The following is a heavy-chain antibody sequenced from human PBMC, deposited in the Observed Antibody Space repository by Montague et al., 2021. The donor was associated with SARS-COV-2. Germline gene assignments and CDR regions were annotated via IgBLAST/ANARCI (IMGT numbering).Heavy chain of an antibody. V-gene: IGHV2-5*02. CDR3: ARTWAYGSGSYGFGP. J-gene: IGHJ5*02. CDR1: GFSLSTDGMG. D-gene: IGHD3-10*01. Sequence: VKPTQTLTLTCIFSGFSLSTDGMGVGWIRQPPGRALEWLALIYWDDDGRYSPSLRSRLTITKDTSKNQVVLTMTNMDPVDTATYYCARTWAYGSGSYGFGPWGQGTLVTVSS. CDR2: IYWDDDG.